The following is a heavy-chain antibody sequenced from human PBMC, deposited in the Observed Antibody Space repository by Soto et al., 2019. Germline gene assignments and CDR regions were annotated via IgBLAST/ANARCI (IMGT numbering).Heavy chain of an antibody. CDR2: MNPNSGNT. V-gene: IGHV1-8*01. D-gene: IGHD1-26*01. J-gene: IGHJ4*02. CDR1: GYTFTSYD. CDR3: ARGPVGWGLLSRGPVDY. Sequence: QVQLVQSGAEVKKPGASVKVSCKASGYTFTSYDINWVRQATGQGLERMGWMNPNSGNTGYAQKFQGRVTMTRNTSISTACMELSSLRSEDTAVYYWARGPVGWGLLSRGPVDYWGQGTLVTVSS.